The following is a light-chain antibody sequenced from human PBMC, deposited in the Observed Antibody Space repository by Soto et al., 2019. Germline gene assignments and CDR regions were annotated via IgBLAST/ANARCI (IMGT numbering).Light chain of an antibody. V-gene: IGKV3-11*01. CDR3: QQRSNWPGT. CDR1: QSVRSS. CDR2: DAS. J-gene: IGKJ1*01. Sequence: EIVLTQSPATLYLSPGERATLSCRATQSVRSSLAWYLQQPGQAPRLLIHDASKRATGIPARFSGSGSGTDFTLTISSLEPKDFAVYYCQQRSNWPGTFGQGTKVDIK.